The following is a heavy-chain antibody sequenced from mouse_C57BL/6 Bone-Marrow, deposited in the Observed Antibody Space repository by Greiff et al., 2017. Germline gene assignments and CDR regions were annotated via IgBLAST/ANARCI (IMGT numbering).Heavy chain of an antibody. D-gene: IGHD2-4*01. J-gene: IGHJ4*01. CDR3: ARWRGDYDGGDYAMDY. CDR1: GYTFTSYG. CDR2: IYPRSGNT. V-gene: IGHV1-81*01. Sequence: QVQLQQSGAELARPGASVKLSCKASGYTFTSYGISWVKQRTGQGLEWIGEIYPRSGNTYYNEKFKGKATLTADTSSSTAYMELRSLTSEDSAVYFCARWRGDYDGGDYAMDYWGQGTSVTVSS.